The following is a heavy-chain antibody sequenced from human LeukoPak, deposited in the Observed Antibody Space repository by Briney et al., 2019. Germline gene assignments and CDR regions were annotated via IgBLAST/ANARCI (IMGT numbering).Heavy chain of an antibody. D-gene: IGHD3-10*01. CDR2: IRSKAYGGTT. J-gene: IGHJ5*02. V-gene: IGHV3-49*04. CDR3: TRGLMVRGVIENWFDP. Sequence: GGSLRLSCTASGFTFGDYAMSWVRQAPGKGLEWVGFIRSKAYGGTTEYAASVKGRFTISRDDSKSIAYLQMNSPKTEDTAVYYCTRGLMVRGVIENWFDPWGQGTLVTVSS. CDR1: GFTFGDYA.